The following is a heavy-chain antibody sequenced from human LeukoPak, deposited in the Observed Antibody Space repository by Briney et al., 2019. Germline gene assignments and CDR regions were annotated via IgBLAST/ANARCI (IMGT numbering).Heavy chain of an antibody. J-gene: IGHJ3*02. Sequence: GGSLRLSCAASGFIVSSSYMNWVRQAPGKGLEGVSVIYTGGNTYYADSVKGRFTISRDNSKNTLYLQMHSLRAEDTAVYYCASPSSGQSFDIWGQGTMVTVSS. CDR3: ASPSSGQSFDI. CDR2: IYTGGNT. D-gene: IGHD6-19*01. V-gene: IGHV3-53*01. CDR1: GFIVSSSY.